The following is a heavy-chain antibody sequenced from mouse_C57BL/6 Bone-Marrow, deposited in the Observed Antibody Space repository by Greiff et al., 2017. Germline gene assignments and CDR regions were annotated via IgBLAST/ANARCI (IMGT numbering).Heavy chain of an antibody. CDR2: INPSSGYT. Sequence: QVQLKESGAELARPGASVKMSCKASGYTFTSYTMHWVKQRPGQGLEWIGYINPSSGYTKYNQKFKDKATLTADKSSSTAYMQLSSLTSEDSAVYYWARDIVTTYYWGQGTTLTVSA. D-gene: IGHD2-5*01. CDR3: ARDIVTTYY. J-gene: IGHJ2*01. V-gene: IGHV1-4*01. CDR1: GYTFTSYT.